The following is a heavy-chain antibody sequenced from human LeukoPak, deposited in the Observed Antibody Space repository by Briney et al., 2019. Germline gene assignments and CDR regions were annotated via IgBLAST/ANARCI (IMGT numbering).Heavy chain of an antibody. CDR2: ICLDGSNK. J-gene: IGHJ4*02. CDR3: ARPDYDSSGYADY. D-gene: IGHD3-22*01. CDR1: GFTFSSYG. Sequence: GGSLRLSCAASGFTFSSYGMHWVRQAPGKGLEWVAVICLDGSNKYYADSVKGRFTISRDNSKNTLYMQMNSLRAEDTAVYYCARPDYDSSGYADYWGRGTLVTVSS. V-gene: IGHV3-33*01.